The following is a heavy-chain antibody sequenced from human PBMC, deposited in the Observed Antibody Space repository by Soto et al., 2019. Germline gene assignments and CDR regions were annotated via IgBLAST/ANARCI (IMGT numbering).Heavy chain of an antibody. D-gene: IGHD6-19*01. CDR3: ARDIAVADHTPRTGRWAFDI. CDR2: INHSGST. CDR1: GGSFSGYY. V-gene: IGHV4-34*01. Sequence: SETLSLTCAVYGGSFSGYYWSWIRQPPGKGLEWIGEINHSGSTNYNPSLKSRVTISVDTSKNQFSLKLSSVTAADTAVYYCARDIAVADHTPRTGRWAFDIWGQGTMVTVSS. J-gene: IGHJ3*02.